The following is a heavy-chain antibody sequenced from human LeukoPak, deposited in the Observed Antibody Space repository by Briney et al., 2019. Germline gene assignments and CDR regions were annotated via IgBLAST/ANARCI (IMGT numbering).Heavy chain of an antibody. CDR1: GYSISSGYY. D-gene: IGHD2-15*01. J-gene: IGHJ6*03. CDR3: ARGSSAVVAATPSYYYYYMDV. Sequence: SETLSLTCTVSGYSISSGYYWGWIRQPPGKGLEWIGSIYHSGSTYYNPSLKSRVTISVDTSKNQFSLRLSSVTAADTAVYYCARGSSAVVAATPSYYYYYMDVWGKGTTVTVSS. CDR2: IYHSGST. V-gene: IGHV4-38-2*02.